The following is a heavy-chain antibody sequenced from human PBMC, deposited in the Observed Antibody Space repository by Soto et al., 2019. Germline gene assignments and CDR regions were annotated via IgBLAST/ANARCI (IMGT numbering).Heavy chain of an antibody. D-gene: IGHD2-8*02. CDR1: GGSISSYF. Sequence: QVQLQESGPGLVKPSETLSLTCTISGGSISSYFWSWIRQPPGKGLEWIGYIYYSGSTNSNPSLRSRVTISVDTSKNQFSLKLSSVTAADTAVYYCARQKSINWWYFDYWGQGALVTVSS. CDR3: ARQKSINWWYFDY. V-gene: IGHV4-59*08. J-gene: IGHJ4*02. CDR2: IYYSGST.